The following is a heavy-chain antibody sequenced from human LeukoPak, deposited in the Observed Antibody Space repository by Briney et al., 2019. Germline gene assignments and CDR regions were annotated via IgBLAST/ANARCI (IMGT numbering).Heavy chain of an antibody. CDR1: GFTFSSYG. CDR2: IRYDGSNK. V-gene: IGHV3-30*02. J-gene: IGHJ4*02. D-gene: IGHD2-2*01. Sequence: GGSLRLSCAASGFTFSSYGMHWVRQAPGKGLELVAFIRYDGSNKYYADSVKGRFTISRDNSKNTLYLQMNSLRAEDTAVYYCANPDIVVVPAASTDWGQGTLVTVSS. CDR3: ANPDIVVVPAASTD.